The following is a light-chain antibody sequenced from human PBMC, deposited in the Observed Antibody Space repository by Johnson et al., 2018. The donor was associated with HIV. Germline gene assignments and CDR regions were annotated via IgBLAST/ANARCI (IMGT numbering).Light chain of an antibody. V-gene: IGLV1-51*02. CDR1: SANIGDNS. J-gene: IGLJ1*01. CDR2: ENN. CDR3: GIWGSSLSVYV. Sequence: QSVLTQPPSVSAAPGQKVTISCSGSSANIGDNSVSWYQQLPGTAPKLLIYENNKRPSGIPDRFSGSKSGTSATLGITGLQTGAEADYYCGIWGSSLSVYVFGTGTKVTVL.